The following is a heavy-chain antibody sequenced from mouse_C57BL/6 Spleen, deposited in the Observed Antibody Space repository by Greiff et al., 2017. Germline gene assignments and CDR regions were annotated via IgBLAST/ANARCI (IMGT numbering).Heavy chain of an antibody. Sequence: VQLKESGAELVKPGASVKLSCTASGFNIKDYYMHWVKQRTEQGLEWIGRIDPEDGETKYAPKFQGKATITADTASNTAYLQLSSLTSEDTAVDSCARGGDYLNYFDYWGQGTTLTVSS. J-gene: IGHJ2*01. CDR1: GFNIKDYY. CDR2: IDPEDGET. D-gene: IGHD2-4*01. V-gene: IGHV14-2*01. CDR3: ARGGDYLNYFDY.